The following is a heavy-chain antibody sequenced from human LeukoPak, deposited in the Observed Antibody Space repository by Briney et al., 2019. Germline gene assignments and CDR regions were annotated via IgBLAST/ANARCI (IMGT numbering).Heavy chain of an antibody. J-gene: IGHJ5*02. CDR3: ARLDASETRSHNWFDL. V-gene: IGHV5-51*01. D-gene: IGHD2-2*01. Sequence: GESLKISFKGSGYRFTSYWIGWGRPMPGKGLEWMGIIYPGDSDTRYSPSFQGQVTISADKSISTAYLQWSSLEASDTAMYYCARLDASETRSHNWFDLWGQGTLVTVSS. CDR1: GYRFTSYW. CDR2: IYPGDSDT.